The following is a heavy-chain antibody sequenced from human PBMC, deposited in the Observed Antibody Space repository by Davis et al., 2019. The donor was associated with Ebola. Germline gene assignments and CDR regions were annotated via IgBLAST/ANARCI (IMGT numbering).Heavy chain of an antibody. CDR3: ARGQIFGVAANDY. D-gene: IGHD3-3*01. CDR1: GYTFTGYY. Sequence: ASVKVSCKASGYTFTGYYMHWVRQAPGQGLEWMGWINPNSGGTNYAQKFQGRVTMTRDTSISTAYMELSRLRSDDTAVYYCARGQIFGVAANDYWGQGTLVTVSS. J-gene: IGHJ4*02. CDR2: INPNSGGT. V-gene: IGHV1-2*02.